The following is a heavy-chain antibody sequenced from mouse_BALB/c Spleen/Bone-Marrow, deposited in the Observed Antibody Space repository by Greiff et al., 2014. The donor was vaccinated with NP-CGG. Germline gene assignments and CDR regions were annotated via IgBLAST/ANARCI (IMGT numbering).Heavy chain of an antibody. J-gene: IGHJ1*01. CDR3: ARILYWYFDV. V-gene: IGHV1-84*02. CDR1: GYTFTDYY. CDR2: IYPGSGNT. Sequence: LMESGPELVKPGASVKISCKASGYTFTDYYINWVKQKPGQGLEWIGWIYPGSGNTKYNEKFKGKATLTVDTSSSTAYMQLSSLTSEDTAVYFCARILYWYFDVWGAGTTVTVSS.